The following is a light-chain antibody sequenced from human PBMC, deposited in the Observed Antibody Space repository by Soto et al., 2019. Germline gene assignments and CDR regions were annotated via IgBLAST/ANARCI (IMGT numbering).Light chain of an antibody. V-gene: IGKV3-20*01. CDR1: QSISSNY. CDR2: DAS. CDR3: QQYKSWPIT. J-gene: IGKJ5*01. Sequence: EIVLTQSPGTLSLSPGERATLSCRASQSISSNYLAWYQHKPGQAPRLLIYDASSKATGTPDRFSGSGSGTEFTLTISGLQSEDFAIYFCQQYKSWPITFGQGTRLEIK.